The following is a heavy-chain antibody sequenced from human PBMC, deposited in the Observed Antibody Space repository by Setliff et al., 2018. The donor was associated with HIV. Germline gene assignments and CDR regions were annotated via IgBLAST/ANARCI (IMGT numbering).Heavy chain of an antibody. J-gene: IGHJ4*02. D-gene: IGHD1-26*01. Sequence: PSETLSLTCTVSGGSISSSSYYWGWVRQPPGKGLEWIGSIYYGGSTYYNPSLKSRLTISVDTSRNQFSLKLSSLTAADTAVYYCARHYNVNYYVRKDFDYWGQGILVTVSS. V-gene: IGHV4-39*01. CDR2: IYYGGST. CDR1: GGSISSSSYY. CDR3: ARHYNVNYYVRKDFDY.